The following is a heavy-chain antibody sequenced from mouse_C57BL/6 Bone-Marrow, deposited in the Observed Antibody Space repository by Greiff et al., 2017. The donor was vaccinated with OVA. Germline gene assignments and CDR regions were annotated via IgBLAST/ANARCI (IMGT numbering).Heavy chain of an antibody. CDR3: ARRSMVTTGDYFDY. D-gene: IGHD2-2*01. J-gene: IGHJ2*01. Sequence: QVQLQQPGAELVKPGASVKLSCKASGYTFTSYWMHWVKQRPGPGLEWIGMIHPNSGSTNYNEKFKSKATLTVDKSSSTAYMQLSSLTSEDSAVYYCARRSMVTTGDYFDYWGQGTTLTVSS. CDR1: GYTFTSYW. CDR2: IHPNSGST. V-gene: IGHV1-64*01.